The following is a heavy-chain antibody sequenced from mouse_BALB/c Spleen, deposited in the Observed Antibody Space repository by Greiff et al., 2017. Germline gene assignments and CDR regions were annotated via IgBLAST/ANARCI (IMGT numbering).Heavy chain of an antibody. V-gene: IGHV5-6*02. CDR1: GFTFSSYG. CDR2: ISSGGSYT. J-gene: IGHJ3*01. Sequence: EVNVVESGGDLVKPGGSLKLSCAASGFTFSSYGMSWVRQTPDKRLEWVATISSGGSYTYYPDSVKGRFTISRDNAKNTLYLQMSSLKSEDTAMYYCARRDRFAYWGQGTLVTVSA. CDR3: ARRDRFAY.